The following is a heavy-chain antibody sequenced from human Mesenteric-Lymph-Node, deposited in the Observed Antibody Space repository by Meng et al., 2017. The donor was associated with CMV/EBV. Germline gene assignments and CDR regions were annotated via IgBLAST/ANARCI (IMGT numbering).Heavy chain of an antibody. CDR2: ISSSSSYI. Sequence: GGSLRLSCAASGFTFSSYAMHWVRQAPGKGLEWVSSISSSSSYIYYADSVKGRFTISRDNAKNSLYLQMNSLRAEDTAVYYCARGADTAMVSAWFDPWGQGTLVTVSS. D-gene: IGHD5-18*01. V-gene: IGHV3-21*01. CDR3: ARGADTAMVSAWFDP. J-gene: IGHJ5*02. CDR1: GFTFSSYA.